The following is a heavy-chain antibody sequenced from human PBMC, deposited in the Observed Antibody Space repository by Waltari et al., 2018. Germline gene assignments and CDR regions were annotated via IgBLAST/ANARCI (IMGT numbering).Heavy chain of an antibody. J-gene: IGHJ4*02. CDR3: ARSGFGELLGDY. CDR2: IYYSGST. Sequence: QVQLQESGPGLVKPSETLSLTCTVSGGSISSYYWSWIRQPPGKGLEWIGYIYYSGSTNYNPSLKSRVTISVDTSKNQFSLKLSSVTAADTAVYYCARSGFGELLGDYWGQGTLVTVSS. V-gene: IGHV4-59*01. D-gene: IGHD3-10*01. CDR1: GGSISSYY.